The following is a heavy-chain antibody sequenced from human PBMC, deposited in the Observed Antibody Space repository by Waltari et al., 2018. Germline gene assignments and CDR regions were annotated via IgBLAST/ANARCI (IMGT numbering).Heavy chain of an antibody. V-gene: IGHV3-48*03. D-gene: IGHD2-2*01. J-gene: IGHJ4*02. Sequence: EVQLVESGGGLVQPGGSLRLSCAASGFTFSSYEMNWVRQAPGKGLEWVSYISSSGSTIYYADSVKGRFTISRDNAKNSLYLQMNSLRAEDTAVYYCARGLKRLVPAAIGVVDYWGQGTLVTVSS. CDR3: ARGLKRLVPAAIGVVDY. CDR1: GFTFSSYE. CDR2: ISSSGSTI.